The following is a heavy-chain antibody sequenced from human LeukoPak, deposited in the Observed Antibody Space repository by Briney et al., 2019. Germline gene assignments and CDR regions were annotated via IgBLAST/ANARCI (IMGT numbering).Heavy chain of an antibody. CDR2: ISAYNGNT. V-gene: IGHV1-18*01. CDR3: ARARPAARHYYYYYMDV. D-gene: IGHD2-2*01. Sequence: GASVKVSCKASGYTFTSYGISWVRQAPGQALEWMGWISAYNGNTNYAQKLQGRVTMTTDTSTSIAYMELRSLRSDDTAVYYCARARPAARHYYYYYMDVWGKGTTVTISS. CDR1: GYTFTSYG. J-gene: IGHJ6*03.